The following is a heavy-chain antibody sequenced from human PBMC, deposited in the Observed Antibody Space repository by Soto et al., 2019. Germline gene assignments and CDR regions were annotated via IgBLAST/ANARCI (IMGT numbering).Heavy chain of an antibody. Sequence: LTCTVSGGSISSGDYYWSWIRQPPGKGLEWIGYIYYSGSTSYNASLKSRTSISADPSNNQFSLKLHSLTAADTAVYFCGTMPIVVEPAPMDVWGPGTSVTVSS. CDR1: GGSISSGDYY. CDR3: GTMPIVVEPAPMDV. V-gene: IGHV4-30-4*01. CDR2: IYYSGST. J-gene: IGHJ6*02. D-gene: IGHD2-2*01.